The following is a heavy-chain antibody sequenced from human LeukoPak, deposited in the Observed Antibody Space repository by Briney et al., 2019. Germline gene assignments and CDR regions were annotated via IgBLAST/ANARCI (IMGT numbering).Heavy chain of an antibody. J-gene: IGHJ5*02. CDR2: INPSGGST. CDR1: GYTFTSYY. Sequence: GASVKVSCKASGYTFTSYYMHWVRQAPGQGLEWMGIINPSGGSTSYAQKFQGRVTMTRDTSTSTVYMELSSLRSEDTAVYYCARGYGGTPFENWFDPWGQGTLVTVSS. CDR3: ARGYGGTPFENWFDP. V-gene: IGHV1-46*01. D-gene: IGHD4-23*01.